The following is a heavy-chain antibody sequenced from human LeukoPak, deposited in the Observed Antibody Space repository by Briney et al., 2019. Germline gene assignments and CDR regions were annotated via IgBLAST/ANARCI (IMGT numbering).Heavy chain of an antibody. CDR3: ARRLSTYSSSPYFDY. V-gene: IGHV4-39*01. Sequence: SETLSLTCTVSGGSISSSSYYWGWIRQPPGKGLEWIGSIYYSGGTYYNPSLKSRVTISVDTSKNQFSLKLSSVTAADTAVYYCARRLSTYSSSPYFDYWGQEPWSPSPQ. D-gene: IGHD6-6*01. CDR2: IYYSGGT. CDR1: GGSISSSSYY. J-gene: IGHJ4*01.